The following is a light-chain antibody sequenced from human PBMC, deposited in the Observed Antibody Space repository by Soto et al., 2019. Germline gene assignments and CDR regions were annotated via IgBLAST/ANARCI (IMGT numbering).Light chain of an antibody. Sequence: DIVMTQSPLSLPFTPGEPASISCRSSQSLLYRNGYNYLDWYLQKPGQSPQLLIYLGSNRASGVPDRFSASGSGTDFTLKISRVEAEDVGVYFCMQGLQTLTFGGGTKVEIK. J-gene: IGKJ4*01. CDR1: QSLLYRNGYNY. CDR3: MQGLQTLT. CDR2: LGS. V-gene: IGKV2-28*01.